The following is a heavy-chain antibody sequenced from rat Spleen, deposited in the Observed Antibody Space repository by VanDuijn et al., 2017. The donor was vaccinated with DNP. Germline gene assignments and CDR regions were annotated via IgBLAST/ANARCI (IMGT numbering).Heavy chain of an antibody. CDR3: ARWVYYYFDY. D-gene: IGHD1-1*01. CDR1: GYSITSHY. V-gene: IGHV3-1*01. CDR2: INYSGST. J-gene: IGHJ2*01. Sequence: EVQLQESGPGLVKPSQSLSLTCSVTGYSITSHYWGWIRKFPGNKMEYIGHINYSGSTTYTPSLKSRISITRDTSKNQFFLQLNSVTTEDTATYYCARWVYYYFDYWGQGVVVTVSS.